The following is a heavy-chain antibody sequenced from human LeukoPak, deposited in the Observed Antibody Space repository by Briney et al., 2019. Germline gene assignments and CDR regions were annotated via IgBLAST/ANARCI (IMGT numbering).Heavy chain of an antibody. CDR1: GDSVSSKSAI. Sequence: SQTPSLTCAISGDSVSSKSAIWTWLRQSPSRGLEWLGRTYYRTKWYDDYALSVRSRITINPDTSKNQFSLHPNSVTPEDTAVYYCARALSGTYGYFEYWGQGNLVTVSS. V-gene: IGHV6-1*01. D-gene: IGHD1-26*01. CDR2: TYYRTKWYD. J-gene: IGHJ4*02. CDR3: ARALSGTYGYFEY.